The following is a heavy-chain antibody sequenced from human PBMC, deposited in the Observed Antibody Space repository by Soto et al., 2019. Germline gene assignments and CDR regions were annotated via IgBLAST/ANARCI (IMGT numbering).Heavy chain of an antibody. D-gene: IGHD3-10*02. CDR2: IYYSGST. CDR3: ARDCSGSYYNWYFDL. J-gene: IGHJ2*01. V-gene: IGHV4-31*03. CDR1: GGSISSGGYY. Sequence: QVQLQESGPGLVKPSQTLSLTCTVSGGSISSGGYYWSWIRQHPGKGLEWIGYIYYSGSTYYNPSLKSRVTISVDTSKNQFSLKLSSVTAADTAVYYCARDCSGSYYNWYFDLWGRGTLVTVSS.